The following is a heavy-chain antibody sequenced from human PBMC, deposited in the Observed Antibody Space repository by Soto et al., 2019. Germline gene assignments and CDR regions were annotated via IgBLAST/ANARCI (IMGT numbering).Heavy chain of an antibody. J-gene: IGHJ3*02. D-gene: IGHD2-21*02. CDR1: GGSISSGGYY. CDR3: ARAGVVTKGYDAFDI. V-gene: IGHV4-31*03. CDR2: IYYSGST. Sequence: QVQLQESGPGLVKPSQTLSLTCTVSGGSISSGGYYWSWIRQHPGKGLEWIGYIYYSGSTYYNPSLKSRVTIPVDTSKNQFSMKLSSVTAADTALYYCARAGVVTKGYDAFDIWGQGTMVTVSS.